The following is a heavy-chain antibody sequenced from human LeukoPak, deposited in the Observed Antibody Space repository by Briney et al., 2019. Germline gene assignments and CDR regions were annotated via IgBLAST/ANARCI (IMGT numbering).Heavy chain of an antibody. D-gene: IGHD5-12*01. CDR2: ISAFNGNT. V-gene: IGHV1-18*01. CDR1: GYMFNIYG. CDR3: ARAPPSTGYDRFDT. J-gene: IGHJ4*02. Sequence: ASVTVSCTASGYMFNIYGISWVRQAPGQGLEWMGWISAFNGNTNYARHFQDRVTMTTDTSTSTAYMELTSLRSDDTAVYYCARAPPSTGYDRFDTWGQGTLVTVSS.